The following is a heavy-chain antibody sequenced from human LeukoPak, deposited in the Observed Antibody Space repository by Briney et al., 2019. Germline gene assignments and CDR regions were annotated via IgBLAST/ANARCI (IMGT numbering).Heavy chain of an antibody. CDR1: GYTFTSYY. J-gene: IGHJ1*01. V-gene: IGHV1-46*01. D-gene: IGHD2-2*02. Sequence: ASVKVSCKASGYTFTSYYMHWVRQAPGQGLEWMGIINPSGGSKSYAQKFQGRVTMTRDTPTSTLYMELSSLRNEDPAVCLFARDLLGYCSSSSCYKGSNRDLWGRGTTVSVP. CDR2: INPSGGSK. CDR3: ARDLLGYCSSSSCYKGSNRDL.